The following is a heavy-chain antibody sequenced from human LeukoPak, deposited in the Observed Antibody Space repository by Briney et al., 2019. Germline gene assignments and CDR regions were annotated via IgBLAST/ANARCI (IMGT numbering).Heavy chain of an antibody. CDR1: GSISSGSYY. Sequence: SETLSLTCTVSGSISSGSYYWSWIRQPAGKGLEWIGRIYVSGSTNYNPSLESRVTISVDTSKNQFSLKLSSVTAVDTAVYYCARDSRYNWNADAFDIWGQGTMVTVSS. J-gene: IGHJ3*02. CDR3: ARDSRYNWNADAFDI. V-gene: IGHV4-61*02. CDR2: IYVSGST. D-gene: IGHD1-1*01.